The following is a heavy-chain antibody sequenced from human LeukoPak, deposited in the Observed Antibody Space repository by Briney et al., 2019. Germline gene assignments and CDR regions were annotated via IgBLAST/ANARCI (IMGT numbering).Heavy chain of an antibody. V-gene: IGHV4-61*02. CDR3: ARESRPFDY. CDR1: GGFISSGSYY. CDR2: IYSSGST. J-gene: IGHJ4*02. Sequence: SQTLSLTCTVSGGFISSGSYYWSWIRQPAGDGLEWIGRIYSSGSTNYNPSLKSRVTISVDTSKNQFSLKLSSVTAADTAVYYCARESRPFDYWGQGTLVTVSS.